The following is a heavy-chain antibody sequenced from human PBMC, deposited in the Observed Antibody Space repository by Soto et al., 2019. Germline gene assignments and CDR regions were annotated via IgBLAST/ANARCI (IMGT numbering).Heavy chain of an antibody. CDR1: GGTFSSYA. CDR2: IIPIFGTA. CDR3: ARAPGDCSGGSCYFPFYYGMDV. D-gene: IGHD2-15*01. V-gene: IGHV1-69*01. Sequence: QVQLVQSGAEVKKPGSSVKVSCKASGGTFSSYAISWVRQAPGQGLEWMGGIIPIFGTANYAQKFQGRVTITADESTSTAYMELSSLRSEDTAVYYCARAPGDCSGGSCYFPFYYGMDVWGQGTTVTVSS. J-gene: IGHJ6*02.